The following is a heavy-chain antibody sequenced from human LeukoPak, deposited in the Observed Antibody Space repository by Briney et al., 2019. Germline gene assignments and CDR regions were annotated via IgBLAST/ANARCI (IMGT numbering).Heavy chain of an antibody. CDR2: ISPSGSRT. CDR1: GFSFYTDA. D-gene: IGHD1-14*01. CDR3: GKASTVLKPIDS. V-gene: IGHV3-23*01. J-gene: IGHJ4*02. Sequence: HPGGSLRLSCAASGFSFYTDAMNWVRQAPGKGLEWVSAISPSGSRTYYADSVKGRFTISRDNSRNTLYLQMKSLTPEDTAIYYCGKASTVLKPIDSWGRGTLVTVSS.